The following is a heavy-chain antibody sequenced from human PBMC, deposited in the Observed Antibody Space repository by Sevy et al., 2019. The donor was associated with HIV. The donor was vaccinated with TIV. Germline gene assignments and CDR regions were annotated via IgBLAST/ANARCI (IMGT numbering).Heavy chain of an antibody. J-gene: IGHJ4*02. Sequence: GGALRLSCAGSGFSFHAYWMHWVRQAPGKGLEWLANINQDGSTNYYADSVKGCFTISVDNAKNLVYLQMHSLRPEDTGLYYCARAIAAAAGFWGQGTLVTVSS. D-gene: IGHD6-13*01. CDR3: ARAIAAAAGF. CDR1: GFSFHAYW. V-gene: IGHV3-7*01. CDR2: INQDGSTN.